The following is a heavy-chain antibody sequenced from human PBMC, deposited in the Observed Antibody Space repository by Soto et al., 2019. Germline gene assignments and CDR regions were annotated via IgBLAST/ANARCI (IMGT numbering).Heavy chain of an antibody. CDR1: GGSISSYY. V-gene: IGHV4-59*01. CDR3: ARRYGSAFDI. J-gene: IGHJ3*02. Sequence: ETLSLTCTVSGGSISSYYWSWIRQPPGKGLEWIGYIYYSGSTNHNPSLKSRVTISVDTSKNQFSLKLGSVTAADTAVYYCARRYGSAFDIWGQGTMVTVSS. CDR2: IYYSGST. D-gene: IGHD3-10*01.